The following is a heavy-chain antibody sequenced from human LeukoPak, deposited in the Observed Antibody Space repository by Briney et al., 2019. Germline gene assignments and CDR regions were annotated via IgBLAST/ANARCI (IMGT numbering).Heavy chain of an antibody. V-gene: IGHV1-69*05. Sequence: GASVKVSCKASGYTFTSYGISWVRQAPGQGLEWMGGIIPIFGTANYAQKFQGRVTITTDESTSTAYMELSSLRSEDTAVYYCARGHSGSYYGAYWGQGTLVTVSS. J-gene: IGHJ4*02. D-gene: IGHD1-26*01. CDR2: IIPIFGTA. CDR3: ARGHSGSYYGAY. CDR1: GYTFTSYG.